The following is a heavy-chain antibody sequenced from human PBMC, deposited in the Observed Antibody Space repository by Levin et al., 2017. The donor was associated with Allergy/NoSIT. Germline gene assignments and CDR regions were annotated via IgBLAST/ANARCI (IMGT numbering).Heavy chain of an antibody. V-gene: IGHV1-46*01. CDR3: AGEPKLMVYAPGGDSVFDY. CDR1: GYTFTSYY. J-gene: IGHJ4*02. CDR2: INPSGGST. Sequence: ASVKVSCKASGYTFTSYYMHWVRQAPGQGLEWMGIINPSGGSTSYAQKFKGRVTITRDTSTNTVYMELSSLRSEDTAVYYCAGEPKLMVYAPGGDSVFDYWGQGTLVTVSS. D-gene: IGHD2-8*01.